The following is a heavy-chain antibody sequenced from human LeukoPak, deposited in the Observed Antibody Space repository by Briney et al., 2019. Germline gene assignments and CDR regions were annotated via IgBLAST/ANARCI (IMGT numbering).Heavy chain of an antibody. CDR1: GGSFSGYY. J-gene: IGHJ6*03. Sequence: SETLSLTCAVYGGSFSGYYWSWIRQPPGKGLEWIGEINHSGSTNYNPSLKSRGTISVDQSKNQFSLMLSSVTAADTAVYYCARGGYSTSSNYSYYYMDVWGKGTTVTVSS. V-gene: IGHV4-34*01. D-gene: IGHD6-6*01. CDR3: ARGGYSTSSNYSYYYMDV. CDR2: INHSGST.